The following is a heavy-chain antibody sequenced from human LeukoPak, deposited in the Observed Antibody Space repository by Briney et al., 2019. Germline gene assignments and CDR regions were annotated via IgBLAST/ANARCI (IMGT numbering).Heavy chain of an antibody. CDR3: ARGRRSSGWGQRFNTGARFDY. CDR1: GGSFSGYY. J-gene: IGHJ4*02. Sequence: SETLSLTCAVYGGSFSGYYWSWIRQPPGKGLEWIGEINHSGSTNYNPSLKSRVTISVDTSKNQFSLKLSSVTAADTAVYYCARGRRSSGWGQRFNTGARFDYWGQGTLVTVSS. V-gene: IGHV4-34*01. D-gene: IGHD6-19*01. CDR2: INHSGST.